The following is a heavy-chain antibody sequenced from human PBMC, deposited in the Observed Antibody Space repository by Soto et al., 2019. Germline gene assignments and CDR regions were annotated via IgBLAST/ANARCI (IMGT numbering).Heavy chain of an antibody. Sequence: PSETLSLTCTVSGGSISSYYWSWIRQPAGKGLEWIGRIYTSGSTNYNPSLKSRVTMSVDTSKNQFSLKLSSVTAADTAVYCCASSGGPARGRDYYYGMDVWGQGTTVTVSS. J-gene: IGHJ6*02. CDR3: ASSGGPARGRDYYYGMDV. CDR2: IYTSGST. D-gene: IGHD6-6*01. V-gene: IGHV4-4*07. CDR1: GGSISSYY.